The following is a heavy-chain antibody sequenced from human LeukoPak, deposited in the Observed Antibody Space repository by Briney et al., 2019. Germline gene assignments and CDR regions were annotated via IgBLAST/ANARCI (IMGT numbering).Heavy chain of an antibody. CDR3: ARDGEMATIENYFEY. CDR2: IYYSGST. D-gene: IGHD5-24*01. V-gene: IGHV4-39*07. Sequence: PSETLPLTCTVSGGSISSSSYYWGWIRQPPGKGLEWIGSIYYSGSTYYNPSLKSRVTISVDTSKNQFSLKLSSVTAADTAIYYCARDGEMATIENYFEYWGQGTLVTVSS. CDR1: GGSISSSSYY. J-gene: IGHJ4*02.